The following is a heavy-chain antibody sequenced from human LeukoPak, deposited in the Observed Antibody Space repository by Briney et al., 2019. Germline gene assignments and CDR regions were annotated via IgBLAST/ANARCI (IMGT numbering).Heavy chain of an antibody. D-gene: IGHD6-19*01. Sequence: AASVKVSCKASGYTFTSYGISWVRQAPGQGLEWMGRISAYNGNTNYAQKLQGRVTMTTDTSTSTAYMELRSLRSDDTAVYYCARYVAVAGTGLVNYYYMDVWGKGTTVTVSS. J-gene: IGHJ6*03. CDR3: ARYVAVAGTGLVNYYYMDV. CDR2: ISAYNGNT. V-gene: IGHV1-18*01. CDR1: GYTFTSYG.